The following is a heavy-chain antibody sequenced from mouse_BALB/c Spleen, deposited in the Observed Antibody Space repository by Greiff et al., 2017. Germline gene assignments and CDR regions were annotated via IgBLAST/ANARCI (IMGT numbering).Heavy chain of an antibody. D-gene: IGHD2-3*01. CDR2: IAPGSGST. CDR3: ANDGNWFAY. CDR1: GYTFTSYW. Sequence: DLVKPGASVKLSCKASGYTFTSYWINWIKQRPGKGLEWIGRIAPGSGSTYYNEMFKGKATLTVDTSSSTAYIQLSSLSSEDSAVYFYANDGNWFAYWGQGTLVTVSA. J-gene: IGHJ3*01. V-gene: IGHV1S41*01.